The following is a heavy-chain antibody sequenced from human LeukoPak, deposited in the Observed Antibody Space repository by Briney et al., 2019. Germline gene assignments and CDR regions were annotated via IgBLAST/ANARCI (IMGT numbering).Heavy chain of an antibody. CDR2: INHSGST. D-gene: IGHD3-9*01. CDR3: ARHRVVLRYFDWSFDY. J-gene: IGHJ4*02. Sequence: PSETLSLTCAVSGGSISSSNWWSWVRQPPGKGLEWIGEINHSGSTNYNPSLKSRVTISVDTSKNQFSLKLSSVTAADTAVYYCARHRVVLRYFDWSFDYWGQGTLVTVSS. V-gene: IGHV4-4*02. CDR1: GGSISSSNW.